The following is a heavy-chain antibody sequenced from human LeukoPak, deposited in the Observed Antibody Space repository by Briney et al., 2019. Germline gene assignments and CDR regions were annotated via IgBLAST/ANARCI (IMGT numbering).Heavy chain of an antibody. CDR2: INAGNGNT. CDR1: GYTFTSYL. D-gene: IGHD1-14*01. V-gene: IGHV1-3*01. Sequence: ASVKVSCKTSGYTFTSYLLHWVRLAPGQRLEWMGWINAGNGNTKYSQRFQGRVTITRDTSASTAYMELSSLRSEDTAVYYCARGAGFAEPLPEYWGQGTLLTVSS. CDR3: ARGAGFAEPLPEY. J-gene: IGHJ4*02.